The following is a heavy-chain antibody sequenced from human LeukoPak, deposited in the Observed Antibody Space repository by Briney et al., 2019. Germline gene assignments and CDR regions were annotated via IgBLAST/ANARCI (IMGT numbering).Heavy chain of an antibody. CDR1: GGSISSYY. D-gene: IGHD3-10*01. V-gene: IGHV4-59*01. CDR2: IYYSGST. CDR3: AGAQYYYGSGENDAFDI. Sequence: SETLSLTCTVSGGSISSYYWSWIRQPPGKGLEWIGYIYYSGSTNYNPSLKSRVTISLDTSKNQFSLKLSSVTAADTAVYYCAGAQYYYGSGENDAFDIWGQGTMVTVSS. J-gene: IGHJ3*02.